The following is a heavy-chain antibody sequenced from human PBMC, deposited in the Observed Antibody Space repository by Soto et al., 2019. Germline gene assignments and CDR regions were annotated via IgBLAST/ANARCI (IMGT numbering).Heavy chain of an antibody. Sequence: GGSLRLSCAASGFTFSSYWMHWVRQAPGKGLVWVSRINSDGSSTSYADSVKGRFTISRDNAKNTLYLLMNSLRAEDTAVYYCARVEMATISFDYWGQGTLVTVSS. V-gene: IGHV3-74*01. CDR1: GFTFSSYW. CDR3: ARVEMATISFDY. D-gene: IGHD5-12*01. J-gene: IGHJ4*02. CDR2: INSDGSST.